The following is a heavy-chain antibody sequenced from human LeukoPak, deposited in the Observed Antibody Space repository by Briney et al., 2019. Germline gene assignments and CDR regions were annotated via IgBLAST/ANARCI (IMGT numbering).Heavy chain of an antibody. CDR1: GGSISNYY. CDR2: IYYSGST. D-gene: IGHD2-15*01. Sequence: SETLSLTCTVSGGSISNYYWNWIRQPPGKGLEWIGSIYYSGSTYYNPSLKSRVTISVDTSKNQFSLKLSSVTAADTAVYYCARARAYCSGGSCYSGASNPCMDVWGKGTTVTISS. J-gene: IGHJ6*03. V-gene: IGHV4-59*08. CDR3: ARARAYCSGGSCYSGASNPCMDV.